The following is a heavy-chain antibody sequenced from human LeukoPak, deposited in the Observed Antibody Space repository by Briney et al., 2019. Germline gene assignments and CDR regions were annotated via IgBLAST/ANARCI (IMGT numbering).Heavy chain of an antibody. V-gene: IGHV1-18*01. CDR3: AWDSSGYYSCDY. CDR2: ISAYNGNT. J-gene: IGHJ4*02. CDR1: GYTFTSYG. D-gene: IGHD3-22*01. Sequence: ASVKVSCKASGYTFTSYGISWVRQAPGQGLEWMGWISAYNGNTNYAQKLQGRVTMTTDTSTSTAYMELRSLRSDDTAVYYRAWDSSGYYSCDYWGQGTLVTVSS.